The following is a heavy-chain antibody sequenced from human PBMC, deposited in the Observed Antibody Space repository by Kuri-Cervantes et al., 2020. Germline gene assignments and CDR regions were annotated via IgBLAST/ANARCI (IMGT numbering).Heavy chain of an antibody. CDR1: GYTFTSYG. D-gene: IGHD6-19*01. J-gene: IGHJ1*01. CDR2: ISAYNGNT. CDR3: ARDRSVAGPEYFQH. Sequence: ASVKVSCKASGYTFTSYGISWVRQAPGQGLEWMGWISAYNGNTNYAQKLQGRVTMTTDTSTSTAYMELRSLRSDDTAVYHCARDRSVAGPEYFQHWGQGTLVTVSS. V-gene: IGHV1-18*01.